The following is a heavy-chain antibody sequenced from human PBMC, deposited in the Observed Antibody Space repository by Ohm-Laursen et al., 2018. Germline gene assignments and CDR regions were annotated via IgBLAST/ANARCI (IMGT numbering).Heavy chain of an antibody. Sequence: SLRLSCAASGFTFSSYWMSWVRQAPGKGLEWVANIKQDGSEKYYVDSVKGRFTISRDNAKNSLYLQMNSLRAEDTAVYYCARDASPTYYDFWSGYYRSTYYYYGMDVWGQGTTVTVSS. D-gene: IGHD3-3*01. J-gene: IGHJ6*02. CDR3: ARDASPTYYDFWSGYYRSTYYYYGMDV. V-gene: IGHV3-7*01. CDR1: GFTFSSYW. CDR2: IKQDGSEK.